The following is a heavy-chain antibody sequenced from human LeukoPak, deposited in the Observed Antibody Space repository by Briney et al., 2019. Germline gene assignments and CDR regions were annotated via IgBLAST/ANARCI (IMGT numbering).Heavy chain of an antibody. CDR3: ARVRYYYDSSGYFYVGGFDY. CDR2: IYSGGST. D-gene: IGHD3-22*01. Sequence: GGSLRLSCAASGFTFSTYARSWVRQAPGKGLEWVSVIYSGGSTYYADSVMGRFTISRDNSKNTLYLQMNSLRAEDTAVHYCARVRYYYDSSGYFYVGGFDYWGQGTLVTVSS. CDR1: GFTFSTYA. V-gene: IGHV3-66*02. J-gene: IGHJ4*02.